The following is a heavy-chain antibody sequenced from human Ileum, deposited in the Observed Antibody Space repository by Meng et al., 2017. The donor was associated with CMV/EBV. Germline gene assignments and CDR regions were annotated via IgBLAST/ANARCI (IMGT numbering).Heavy chain of an antibody. CDR2: IYFSGST. V-gene: IGHV4-30-4*01. CDR1: GDFIRGGGFY. CDR3: ARGPGGDWFDP. J-gene: IGHJ5*02. Sequence: QGQLQESGPGLVKPSQTLPLTCAVSGDFIRGGGFYWTWIRQPPGKALEWIGYIYFSGSTYYNPSLKSRVTISVDTAKNQFSLNLNSVTAADSAVYYCARGPGGDWFDPWGQVPLVTVS. D-gene: IGHD3-16*01.